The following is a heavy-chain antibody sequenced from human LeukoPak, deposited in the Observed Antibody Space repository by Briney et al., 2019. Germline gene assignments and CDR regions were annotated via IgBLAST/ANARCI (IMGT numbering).Heavy chain of an antibody. J-gene: IGHJ4*02. CDR3: ARDIGQELEFDY. D-gene: IGHD1-7*01. V-gene: IGHV1-2*02. Sequence: ASVKVSCKASGYTFTGYYMRWVRQAPGQGLEWMGWINPNSGVTNYAQKFQGRVTMTRDTSISTAYMELSRLRSDDTAVYYCARDIGQELEFDYWGQGTLVTVSS. CDR1: GYTFTGYY. CDR2: INPNSGVT.